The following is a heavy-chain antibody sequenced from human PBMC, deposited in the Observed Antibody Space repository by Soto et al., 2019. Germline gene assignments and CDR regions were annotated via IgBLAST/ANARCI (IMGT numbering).Heavy chain of an antibody. V-gene: IGHV3-23*01. CDR1: GFTLSDYA. CDR2: ITGSGGST. Sequence: PGGSLRLSCAASGFTLSDYAMSWVRQAPGQGLEWVSAITGSGGSTYYADSVKGRFTISRDTSQNTVYLQMNSLRAEDTAVYYCAKGVTYYDFWSGYFEYWGQGTLVTVPQ. CDR3: AKGVTYYDFWSGYFEY. D-gene: IGHD3-3*01. J-gene: IGHJ4*02.